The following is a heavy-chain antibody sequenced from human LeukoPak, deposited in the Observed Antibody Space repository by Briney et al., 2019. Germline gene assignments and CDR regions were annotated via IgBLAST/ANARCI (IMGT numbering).Heavy chain of an antibody. CDR3: VRVEKLANCSSPSCYDWIDP. J-gene: IGHJ5*02. V-gene: IGHV1-2*02. CDR1: GYTFTRYY. Sequence: GASVQVSCKASGYTFTRYYIHWVRQAPGQGLEGMGWINPNSGYTNYAQKFQGRVTMTRDTSLSTAYMELSRLTADDTAVYDCVRVEKLANCSSPSCYDWIDPWGKGTMVTVSS. D-gene: IGHD2-2*01. CDR2: INPNSGYT.